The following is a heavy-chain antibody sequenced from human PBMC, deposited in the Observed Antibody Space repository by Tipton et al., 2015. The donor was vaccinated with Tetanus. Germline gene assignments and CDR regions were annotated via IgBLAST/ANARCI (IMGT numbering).Heavy chain of an antibody. D-gene: IGHD4-17*01. CDR2: IYDSEST. CDR1: GVSISSSNYY. Sequence: TLSLTCTVSGVSISSSNYYWGWIRQPPGKGLEWIGSIYDSESTYYNPSLKSRVTITVDTSKNQFSLKLSSVTAADTAVYYCARRDPGASPFDYWGQGTLVTVSS. CDR3: ARRDPGASPFDY. V-gene: IGHV4-39*01. J-gene: IGHJ4*02.